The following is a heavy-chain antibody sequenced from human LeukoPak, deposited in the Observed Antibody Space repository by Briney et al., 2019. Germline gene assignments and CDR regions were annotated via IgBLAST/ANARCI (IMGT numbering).Heavy chain of an antibody. Sequence: SETLSLTCTVSGGSISSSSYYWGWIRQPPGKGLEWIGSIYYSGSTYYNPSLKSRVTISVDTSKNQFSLKLSSVTAADTAVYYCARVYLAVTGTLRPFKNINWFDPWGQGTLVTVSS. CDR1: GGSISSSSYY. J-gene: IGHJ5*02. CDR2: IYYSGST. V-gene: IGHV4-39*07. D-gene: IGHD1-7*01. CDR3: ARVYLAVTGTLRPFKNINWFDP.